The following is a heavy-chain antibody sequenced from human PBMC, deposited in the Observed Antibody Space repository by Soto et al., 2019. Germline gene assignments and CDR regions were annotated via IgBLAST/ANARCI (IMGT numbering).Heavy chain of an antibody. CDR2: ISAYNGNT. V-gene: IGHV1-18*01. CDR3: ARDENGGSGSYYYYYYGMDV. Sequence: GASVKVSCKASGYTFTSYGTSWVRQAPGQGLEWMGWISAYNGNTNYAQKLQGRVTMTTDTSTSTAYMELRSLRSDDTAVYYCARDENGGSGSYYYYYYGMDVWGQGTTVTVSS. J-gene: IGHJ6*02. D-gene: IGHD3-10*01. CDR1: GYTFTSYG.